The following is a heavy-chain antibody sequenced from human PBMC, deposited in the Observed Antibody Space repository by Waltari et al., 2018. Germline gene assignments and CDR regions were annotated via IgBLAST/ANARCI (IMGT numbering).Heavy chain of an antibody. J-gene: IGHJ6*02. V-gene: IGHV3-7*01. CDR1: GFTFSRSW. Sequence: EVQLVESGGGLVQPGGSLRLSCAASGFTFSRSWMSWVRQAPGKGLEWVANIKQDGSEKYYVDSVKGRFTISRDNAKNSLYLQMNSLRAEDTAVYYCARDAGGYYYYGMDVWGQGTTVTVSS. CDR3: ARDAGGYYYYGMDV. CDR2: IKQDGSEK.